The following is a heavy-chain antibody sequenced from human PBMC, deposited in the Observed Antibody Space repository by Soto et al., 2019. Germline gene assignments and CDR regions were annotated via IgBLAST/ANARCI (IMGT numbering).Heavy chain of an antibody. CDR3: ARVSSSMVVVPDYGMDV. Sequence: QVQLVQSGVEXXXXXXXVKVSCKASGYXXXXXGISWVXXAPXXXXXXMGWISGKNGNTNYAQKLQGRVTLTTDTATSTAYMELRSLRSDDTAVYYCARVSSSMVVVPDYGMDVWGQGTTVTFSS. CDR2: ISGKNGNT. J-gene: IGHJ6*02. D-gene: IGHD2-15*01. V-gene: IGHV1-18*04. CDR1: GYXXXXXG.